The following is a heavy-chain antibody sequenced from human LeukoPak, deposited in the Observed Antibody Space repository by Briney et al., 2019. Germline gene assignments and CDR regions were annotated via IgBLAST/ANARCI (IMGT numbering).Heavy chain of an antibody. CDR3: TRRDGDNDRGFDY. CDR2: IWYDGSKK. D-gene: IGHD4-23*01. J-gene: IGHJ4*02. V-gene: IGHV3-33*01. CDR1: GFTFSDYG. Sequence: GTSLRLSCAASGFTFSDYGMHWDRQAPGKGLEWVAVIWYDGSKKYYADSVKGRFTISRDNSKNTLYLQMNSLRAEDTAVYYCTRRDGDNDRGFDYWGQGTLVTVSS.